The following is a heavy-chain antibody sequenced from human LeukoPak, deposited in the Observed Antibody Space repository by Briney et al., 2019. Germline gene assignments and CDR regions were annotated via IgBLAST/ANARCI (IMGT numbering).Heavy chain of an antibody. J-gene: IGHJ5*02. Sequence: ASVKVSCKASGYTFTGYYMHWVRQAPGQGLEWMGWINPSSGGTNYAQKFQGRVTMTRDTSISTAYMELSRLRSDDTAVYYCARDLVVVAATGWFGPWGQGTLVTVSP. CDR2: INPSSGGT. CDR3: ARDLVVVAATGWFGP. D-gene: IGHD2-15*01. V-gene: IGHV1-2*02. CDR1: GYTFTGYY.